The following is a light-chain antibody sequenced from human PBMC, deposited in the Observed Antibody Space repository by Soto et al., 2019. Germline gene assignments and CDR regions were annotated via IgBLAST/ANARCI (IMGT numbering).Light chain of an antibody. J-gene: IGKJ4*01. CDR3: QQYNDYFT. CDR2: KAS. CDR1: QSISNW. Sequence: DIQMTQSPSTLSASVGDRVTITCRASQSISNWLAWYQQKPGKAPQLLIYKASNLENGVPSRFSGSGSGTEFTLTISSLQPDDFATYYCQQYNDYFTFGGGTRVEIK. V-gene: IGKV1-5*03.